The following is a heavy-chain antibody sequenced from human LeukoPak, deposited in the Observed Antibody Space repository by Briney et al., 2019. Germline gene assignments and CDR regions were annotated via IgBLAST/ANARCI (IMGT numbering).Heavy chain of an antibody. CDR3: ARVPYYYDSSGYTDIDY. CDR2: INPNSGGT. V-gene: IGHV1-2*02. CDR1: GYTFTGYY. J-gene: IGHJ4*02. Sequence: GASVKVSCKASGYTFTGYYMHWVRQAPGQGLEWMGWINPNSGGTNYAQKFQGRVTMTRDTSISTAYMELRSLRSDDTAVYYCARVPYYYDSSGYTDIDYWGQGTLVTVSS. D-gene: IGHD3-22*01.